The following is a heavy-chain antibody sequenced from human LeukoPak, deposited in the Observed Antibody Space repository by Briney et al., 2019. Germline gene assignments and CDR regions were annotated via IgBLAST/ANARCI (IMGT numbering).Heavy chain of an antibody. CDR2: AYYSGST. V-gene: IGHV4-39*01. D-gene: IGHD2-8*01. CDR3: ATTRYCTNGVCYDY. J-gene: IGHJ4*02. CDR1: GGSISSSSYY. Sequence: PSETLSLTCTVSGGSISSSSYYWGWIRQPPGKGLEWIGSAYYSGSTYHNPSLKSRVTISVDTSKNQFSLKLSSVTAADTAVYYCATTRYCTNGVCYDYWGQGTLVTVSS.